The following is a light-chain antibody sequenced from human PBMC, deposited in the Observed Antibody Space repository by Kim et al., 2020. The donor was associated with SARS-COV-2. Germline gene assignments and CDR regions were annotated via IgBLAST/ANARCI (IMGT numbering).Light chain of an antibody. CDR2: ATS. J-gene: IGKJ4*01. CDR1: QGISSS. Sequence: ASVGRRLTLTRRATQGISSSLARYQQKPGQAPPLLLSATSALERGVPSRCSGSGSVTTYTLTSSNLQPEDLATYYCQQYYSHPLTFGGGNKVDIK. V-gene: IGKV1-NL1*01. CDR3: QQYYSHPLT.